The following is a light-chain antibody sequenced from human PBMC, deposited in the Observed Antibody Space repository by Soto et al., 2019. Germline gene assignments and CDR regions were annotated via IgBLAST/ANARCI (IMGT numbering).Light chain of an antibody. CDR2: DAS. Sequence: EIVLTQSPATLSLSPGERATLSCRASQSVSSYLAWYQQKPGQAPRLLIYDASTRATGIPARFSGSGSGTDFTLTIRSLEPEDFAVYYGQQRSNWPPGYTFGQGTKLEIK. CDR3: QQRSNWPPGYT. J-gene: IGKJ2*01. CDR1: QSVSSY. V-gene: IGKV3-11*01.